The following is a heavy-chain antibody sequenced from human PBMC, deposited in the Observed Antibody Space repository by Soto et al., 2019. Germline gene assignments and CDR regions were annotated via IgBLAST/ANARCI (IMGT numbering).Heavy chain of an antibody. V-gene: IGHV1-69*06. Sequence: QVQLVQSGAEVKKPGSSVKVFCKTSGGTFSTYSIVWVRQAPGEGLEWMGGIIPIFGTANYAQKFQDRVTITADKSTNTAFMELSSLKSEDTAMYYCASSSGNNYGVGTNYYFDYWGQGTLVTVSS. CDR1: GGTFSTYS. D-gene: IGHD1-26*01. J-gene: IGHJ4*02. CDR3: ASSSGNNYGVGTNYYFDY. CDR2: IIPIFGTA.